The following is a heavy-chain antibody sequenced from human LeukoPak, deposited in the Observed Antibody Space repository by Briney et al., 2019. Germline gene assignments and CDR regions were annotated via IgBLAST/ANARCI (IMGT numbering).Heavy chain of an antibody. CDR3: ARDYSSGWPGY. V-gene: IGHV3-7*01. CDR1: GSTLSDYW. D-gene: IGHD6-19*01. J-gene: IGHJ4*02. CDR2: IKQDGSQK. Sequence: GGSLRLSCVASGSTLSDYWMSWVRQAPGKGLEWVANIKQDGSQKYYLDSVKGRFTISRDNAKNSLYLQMNSLRAEDTAVYYCARDYSSGWPGYWGQGTLVTVSS.